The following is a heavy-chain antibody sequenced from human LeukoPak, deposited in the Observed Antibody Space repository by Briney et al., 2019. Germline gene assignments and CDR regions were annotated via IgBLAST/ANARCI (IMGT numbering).Heavy chain of an antibody. D-gene: IGHD5-24*01. J-gene: IGHJ4*02. CDR2: IKPKAAGGTT. CDR1: GFTFSDAW. CDR3: YTDTNWLQFDM. Sequence: GGSLRLSCAASGFTFSDAWMKWVRQAPGKGLEWVGRIKPKAAGGTTDYPAPLKGRFSISGDDSRNTLYLQMNGLRTDDTGVYYCYTDTNWLQFDMWGQGTLVTVSS. V-gene: IGHV3-15*01.